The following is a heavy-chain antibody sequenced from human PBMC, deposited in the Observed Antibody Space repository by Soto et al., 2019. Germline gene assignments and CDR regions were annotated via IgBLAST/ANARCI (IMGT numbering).Heavy chain of an antibody. J-gene: IGHJ6*02. V-gene: IGHV1-2*04. Sequence: ASVKVSCKASGYTFTGYYMHWVRQAPGQGLEWMGWINPNSGGTNYAQKFQGWVTMTRDTSISTAYMELSSLRSDDTAVYYCARAEPSHDILTGYLTRRGYYYYGMDVWGQGTTVTVSS. D-gene: IGHD3-9*01. CDR3: ARAEPSHDILTGYLTRRGYYYYGMDV. CDR2: INPNSGGT. CDR1: GYTFTGYY.